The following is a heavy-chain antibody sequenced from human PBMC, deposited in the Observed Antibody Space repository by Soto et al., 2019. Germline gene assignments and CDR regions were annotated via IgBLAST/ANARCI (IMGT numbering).Heavy chain of an antibody. CDR2: MNHNSGNT. CDR1: GYTFTSYD. J-gene: IGHJ4*02. CDR3: ARGSPLEPLLFDY. D-gene: IGHD1-1*01. V-gene: IGHV1-8*01. Sequence: GASVKVSCKASGYTFTSYDINWVRQATGQGLEWMGWMNHNSGNTGYAQKFQGRVTMTRNTSISTAYMELSSLRSEDTAVYYCARGSPLEPLLFDYWGQGTLVTVSS.